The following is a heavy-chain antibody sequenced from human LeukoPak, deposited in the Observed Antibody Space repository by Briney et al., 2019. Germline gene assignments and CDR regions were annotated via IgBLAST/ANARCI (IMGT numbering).Heavy chain of an antibody. J-gene: IGHJ6*04. CDR2: ISYDGSNK. CDR3: ARVAVTIYYYYYGMDV. Sequence: GGSLRLSCAASGFTFSSYAMHWVHQAPGKGLEWVAVISYDGSNKYYADSVKGRFTISRDNSKNTLYLQMNSLRAEDTAVYYCARVAVTIYYYYYGMDVWGKGTTVTVSS. V-gene: IGHV3-30*04. D-gene: IGHD6-19*01. CDR1: GFTFSSYA.